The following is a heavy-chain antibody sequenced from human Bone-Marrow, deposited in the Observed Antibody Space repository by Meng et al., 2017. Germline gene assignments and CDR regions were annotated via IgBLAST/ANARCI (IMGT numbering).Heavy chain of an antibody. D-gene: IGHD2-21*01. V-gene: IGHV1-2*02. J-gene: IGHJ4*02. CDR3: ARRVSTVGDLDY. Sequence: QGPLAQLWRGGKNPGASVKVSCKSSGYTFTGHYIYWVRQAPGQGLEWMGWINPKSGDTKYAQNFQGRVTLTRDTSISTAHMELSRLSSDDTAVYYCARRVSTVGDLDYWGQGTLVTVSS. CDR1: GYTFTGHY. CDR2: INPKSGDT.